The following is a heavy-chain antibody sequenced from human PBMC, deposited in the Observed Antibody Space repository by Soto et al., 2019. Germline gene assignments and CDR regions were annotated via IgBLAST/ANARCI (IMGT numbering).Heavy chain of an antibody. D-gene: IGHD1-26*01. Sequence: QVQLVQSGAEVKKPGASVKVSCKASGYSFARYGITWVRQAPGQGPQWMGWISGKNGETKYEQKIQGRVTMTIDTSTSTAYMELRSLRIYDTAVHYWSRWTSGSYSDLFDPWGQGTLGSVSS. CDR3: SRWTSGSYSDLFDP. CDR2: ISGKNGET. J-gene: IGHJ5*02. CDR1: GYSFARYG. V-gene: IGHV1-18*04.